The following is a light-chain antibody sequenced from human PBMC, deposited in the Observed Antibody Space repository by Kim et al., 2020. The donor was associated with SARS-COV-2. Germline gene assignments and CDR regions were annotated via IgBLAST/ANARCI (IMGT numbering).Light chain of an antibody. CDR3: QVWDSSTAV. CDR2: RDS. J-gene: IGLJ3*02. Sequence: SVARGQTARIAWGGNNIGSKNVRWYQQKPGQAPVLVIYRDSNRPSGIPERFSGSNSGNTATLTISRAQAGDEADYYCQVWDSSTAVFGGGTQLTVL. V-gene: IGLV3-9*01. CDR1: NIGSKN.